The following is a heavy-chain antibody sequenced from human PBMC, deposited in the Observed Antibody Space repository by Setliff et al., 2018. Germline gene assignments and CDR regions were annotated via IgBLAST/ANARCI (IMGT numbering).Heavy chain of an antibody. CDR2: IFTSAST. Sequence: SETLSLTCTVSGGAISSYYWSWIRQPAGKGLEWIGRIFTSASTNYNPSLKSRVTMSVDTSKIQFSLKLSSVTAADTAVYYCARETNSTSWRSFDYWGQGTLVTVSS. J-gene: IGHJ4*02. D-gene: IGHD2-2*01. V-gene: IGHV4-4*07. CDR3: ARETNSTSWRSFDY. CDR1: GGAISSYY.